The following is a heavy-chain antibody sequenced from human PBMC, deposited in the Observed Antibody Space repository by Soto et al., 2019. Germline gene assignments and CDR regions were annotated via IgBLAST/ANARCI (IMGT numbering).Heavy chain of an antibody. CDR2: IYYSGST. J-gene: IGHJ4*02. D-gene: IGHD3-22*01. CDR3: ARVPLNSSGYYYFDY. V-gene: IGHV4-30-4*01. CDR1: GGSISSGDYY. Sequence: SETLSLTCTGSGGSISSGDYYWSWIRQPPGKGLEWIGYIYYSGSTYYNPSLKSRVTISVDTSKNQFSLKLSSVTAADTAVYYCARVPLNSSGYYYFDYWGQGTLVTVSS.